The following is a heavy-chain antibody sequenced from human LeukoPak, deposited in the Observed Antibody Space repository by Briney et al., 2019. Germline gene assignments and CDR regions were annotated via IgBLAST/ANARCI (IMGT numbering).Heavy chain of an antibody. CDR3: ARVRVRSSYFYDLDY. Sequence: SETLSLTCTVSGGSISSYYWSWIRQPPGKGLEWIGCIHYSGSTNYNPSLKSRVTISVDTSKNQFSLKLSSVTAADTAIYYCARVRVRSSYFYDLDYWGQGTLVTVSS. V-gene: IGHV4-59*01. CDR2: IHYSGST. J-gene: IGHJ4*02. D-gene: IGHD3-22*01. CDR1: GGSISSYY.